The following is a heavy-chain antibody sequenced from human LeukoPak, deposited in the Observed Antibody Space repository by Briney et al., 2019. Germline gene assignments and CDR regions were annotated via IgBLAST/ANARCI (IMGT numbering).Heavy chain of an antibody. CDR1: GFTFDDYT. Sequence: PGGSLRLSCAASGFTFDDYTMHWVRQAPGKGLEWVSLISWDGGSTYYADSVKGRFTISRDNSKNSLYLQMNSLRTEDTALYYCAKAGCSSTSYYPYYYYYMDVWGKGTTVTVSS. CDR3: AKAGCSSTSYYPYYYYYMDV. J-gene: IGHJ6*03. V-gene: IGHV3-43*01. D-gene: IGHD2-2*01. CDR2: ISWDGGST.